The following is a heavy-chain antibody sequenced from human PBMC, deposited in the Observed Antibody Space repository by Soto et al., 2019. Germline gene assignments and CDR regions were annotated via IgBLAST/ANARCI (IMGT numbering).Heavy chain of an antibody. CDR3: AKMSSENYYDPVFS. CDR2: ISSSGNII. J-gene: IGHJ4*02. Sequence: QVQLVESGGGLVKTGGSLRIVCEASGFTFSDYYMSWVRQAPGKGLEWVSDISSSGNIIYYADSVKGRFTLSRDNAKNSVYLQKNSLRAEDTALYFCAKMSSENYYDPVFSWGQGTLVTVSS. V-gene: IGHV3-11*01. CDR1: GFTFSDYY. D-gene: IGHD3-22*01.